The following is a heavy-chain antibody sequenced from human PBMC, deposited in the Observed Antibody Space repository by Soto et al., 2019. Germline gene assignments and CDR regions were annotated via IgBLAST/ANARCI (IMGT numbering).Heavy chain of an antibody. V-gene: IGHV4-30-2*01. CDR3: ARGSTIVRGAPSWFDP. Sequence: PSETLSLTCTVSGGSISSGGYYWSWIRQPPGKGLEWIGYIYHSGSTYYNPSLKSRVTISVDRSKNQFSLKLSSVTAADTAVYYCARGSTIVRGAPSWFDPWGQGTLVTVSS. D-gene: IGHD3-10*01. CDR2: IYHSGST. J-gene: IGHJ5*02. CDR1: GGSISSGGYY.